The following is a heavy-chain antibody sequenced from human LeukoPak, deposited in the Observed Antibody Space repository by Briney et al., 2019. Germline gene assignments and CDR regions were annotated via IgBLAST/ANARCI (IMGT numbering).Heavy chain of an antibody. D-gene: IGHD2-2*01. CDR2: ISSNGDIT. CDR1: GFTFSNYN. CDR3: AKVTSWSFT. J-gene: IGHJ5*02. V-gene: IGHV3-64*04. Sequence: PGGSLRLSCSASGFTFSNYNIHWVRQAPGKGLEYVSGISSNGDITYYADSVKGRFTISRDNSKDTLFLQMNSLRAEDTAVYYCAKVTSWSFTWGQGTLVTVSS.